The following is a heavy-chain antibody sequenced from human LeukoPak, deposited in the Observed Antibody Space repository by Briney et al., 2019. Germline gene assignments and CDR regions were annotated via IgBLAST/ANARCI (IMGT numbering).Heavy chain of an antibody. Sequence: GGSLRLSCVASGFTFSTYSMNWVRQAPGKGLEWVSYISGSSSAIYYADSVKGRFTISRDNAKNSLYLQMNSLRDEDTAVYYCARDHYSRNDYWGQGTLVTVSS. D-gene: IGHD6-13*01. V-gene: IGHV3-48*02. CDR3: ARDHYSRNDY. CDR2: ISGSSSAI. J-gene: IGHJ4*02. CDR1: GFTFSTYS.